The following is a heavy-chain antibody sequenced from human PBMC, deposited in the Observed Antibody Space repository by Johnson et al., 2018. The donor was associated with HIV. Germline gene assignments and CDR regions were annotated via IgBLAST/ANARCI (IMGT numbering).Heavy chain of an antibody. Sequence: VQLVESGGGLVKPGGSLRLSCAASGFTFSNAWMSCVRQAPGKGLEWVGRIKSKTDGGTPDYAAPVKGRFTISRDDSKNTLYLQMNSLKTEDSAVYYCTTDALRTIDAFDIWGQGTMVTVSS. CDR3: TTDALRTIDAFDI. CDR2: IKSKTDGGTP. CDR1: GFTFSNAW. D-gene: IGHD5-12*01. J-gene: IGHJ3*02. V-gene: IGHV3-15*01.